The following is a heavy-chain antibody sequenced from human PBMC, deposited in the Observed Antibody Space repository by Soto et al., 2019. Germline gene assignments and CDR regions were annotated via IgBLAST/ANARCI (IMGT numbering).Heavy chain of an antibody. D-gene: IGHD6-13*01. J-gene: IGHJ6*02. CDR2: IYYSGST. Sequence: PSETLSLTCTVSGGSISSYYWSWIRQPPGKGLEWIGYIYYSGSTNYNPSLKSRVTISVDTSENQFSLKLSSVTAADTAVYYCARAVSAPGTRYYYGMDVWGQGTTVTVSS. CDR1: GGSISSYY. V-gene: IGHV4-59*01. CDR3: ARAVSAPGTRYYYGMDV.